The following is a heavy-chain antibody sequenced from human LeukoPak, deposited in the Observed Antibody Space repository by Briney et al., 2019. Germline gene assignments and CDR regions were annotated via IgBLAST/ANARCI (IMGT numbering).Heavy chain of an antibody. CDR2: ICHSGST. CDR3: ARDDYLDAFDI. Sequence: SETLSLTCAVSGGSISSGGYSWSWIRQPPGKGLEWIGYICHSGSTYYNPSLKSRVTISVDRSKNQFSLKLSSVTAADTAVYYCARDDYLDAFDIWGQGTMVTVSS. D-gene: IGHD4-11*01. CDR1: GGSISSGGYS. V-gene: IGHV4-30-2*01. J-gene: IGHJ3*02.